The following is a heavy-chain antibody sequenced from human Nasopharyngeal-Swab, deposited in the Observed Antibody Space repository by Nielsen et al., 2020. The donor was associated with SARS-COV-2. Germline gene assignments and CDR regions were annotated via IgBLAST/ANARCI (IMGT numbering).Heavy chain of an antibody. D-gene: IGHD6-13*01. CDR2: ITPSGGAT. Sequence: WVRQAPGQGLEWMGVITPSGGATNYARKFQGRVTMTWDPSTSTVYLDLSSLKSEDTAVYFCAREPGGIVAPGRHFDPWGQGTLVTVSS. J-gene: IGHJ5*02. V-gene: IGHV1-46*01. CDR3: AREPGGIVAPGRHFDP.